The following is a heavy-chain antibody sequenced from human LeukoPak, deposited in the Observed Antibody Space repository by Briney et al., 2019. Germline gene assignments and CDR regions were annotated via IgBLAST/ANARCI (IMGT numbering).Heavy chain of an antibody. CDR3: ASTARLDF. CDR2: ISSSGTII. CDR1: GFTFSSYE. V-gene: IGHV3-48*03. D-gene: IGHD5-18*01. J-gene: IGHJ4*02. Sequence: PGGSLRLSCAASGFTFSSYEMNWVRQAPGKGLEWVSYISSSGTIIYYADSVKGRFTTSRDNAKNSLYLQMNSLRAEDTAVYYCASTARLDFWGQGTLVTVSS.